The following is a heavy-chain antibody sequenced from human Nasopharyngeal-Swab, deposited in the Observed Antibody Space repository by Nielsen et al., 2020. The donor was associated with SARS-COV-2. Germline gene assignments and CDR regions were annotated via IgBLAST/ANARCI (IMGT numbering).Heavy chain of an antibody. CDR2: VYYSGTT. D-gene: IGHD3-9*01. CDR1: GGSISSSSYY. Sequence: AGSLRLACIISGGSISSSSYYWGWIRQPPGKGLEWIANVYYSGTTYYNPSLKSRVTISVETSKNQFTLRLSSVTAADTAVYYCARRKTSFEGFAFDIWGQGTMVTVSS. CDR3: ARRKTSFEGFAFDI. J-gene: IGHJ3*02. V-gene: IGHV4-39*01.